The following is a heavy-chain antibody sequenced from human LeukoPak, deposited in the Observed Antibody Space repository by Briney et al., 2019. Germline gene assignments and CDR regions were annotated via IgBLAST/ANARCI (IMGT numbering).Heavy chain of an antibody. CDR1: GFTFSSYA. D-gene: IGHD1-26*01. CDR2: ISYNGSNK. Sequence: GRSLRLSCAASGFTFSSYAMHWVRQAPGKGLEWVAVISYNGSNKYYADSVKGRFTISRDNSKNTLYLQMNSLRAEDTAVYYCAREYPLTTFRHWGQGTLVTVSS. V-gene: IGHV3-30-3*01. J-gene: IGHJ1*01. CDR3: AREYPLTTFRH.